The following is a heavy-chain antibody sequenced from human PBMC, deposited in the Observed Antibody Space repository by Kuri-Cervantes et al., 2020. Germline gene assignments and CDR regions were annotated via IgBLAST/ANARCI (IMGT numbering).Heavy chain of an antibody. J-gene: IGHJ6*02. V-gene: IGHV4-4*07. CDR1: GGSISSYF. CDR2: IYTSGTT. CDR3: ARAKGQNGLDV. Sequence: SETLSLTCNVSGGSISSYFWSWIRQPAGKGLEWIGRIYTSGTTNYNPSLKSRVTMSVGTSKNQFSLKLSSVTAADTAVYYCARAKGQNGLDVWGQGTTVTVSS.